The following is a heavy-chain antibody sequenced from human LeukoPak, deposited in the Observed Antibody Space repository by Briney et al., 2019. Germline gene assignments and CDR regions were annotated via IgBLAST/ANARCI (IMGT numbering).Heavy chain of an antibody. V-gene: IGHV1-2*02. CDR1: GYTFTAYY. J-gene: IGHJ3*02. Sequence: ASVKASCKASGYTFTAYYIYSVRQGPRHELECRGWLNPNSGVTRYAQKFQGRVTVTRDSSISTAYMELSSLTSDDTAVYYCARDRGAPDAFDIWGQGTLVTVSS. CDR2: LNPNSGVT. CDR3: ARDRGAPDAFDI. D-gene: IGHD4-17*01.